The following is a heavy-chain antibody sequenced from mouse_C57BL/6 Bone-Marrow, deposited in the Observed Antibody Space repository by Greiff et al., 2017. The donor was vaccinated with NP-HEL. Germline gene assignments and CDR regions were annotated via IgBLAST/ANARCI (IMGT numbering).Heavy chain of an antibody. CDR1: GYSITSGYD. J-gene: IGHJ3*01. V-gene: IGHV3-1*01. D-gene: IGHD2-2*01. CDR2: ISYSGST. CDR3: ARGGGIYYGYFAWFAY. Sequence: EVQRVESGPGMVKPSQSLSLTCTVTGYSITSGYDWHWIRHFPGNKLEWMGYISYSGSTNYNPSLKSRISITHDTSKNHFFLKLNSVTTEDTATYYCARGGGIYYGYFAWFAYWGQGTLVTVSA.